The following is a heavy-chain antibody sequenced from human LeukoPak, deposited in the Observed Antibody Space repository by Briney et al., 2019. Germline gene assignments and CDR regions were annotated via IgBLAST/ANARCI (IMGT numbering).Heavy chain of an antibody. J-gene: IGHJ6*03. CDR1: GGSISSGAYC. CDR2: MYYDGST. D-gene: IGHD3-3*01. V-gene: IGHV4-31*03. CDR3: ARGPYYDFWSGYPYMDV. Sequence: PSETLSLTCTVSGGSISSGAYCWNWIRQRPGKGLEWIGYMYYDGSTYSNPSLKSRLTISVDTSKNQFSLKLSSVTAADTAVYYCARGPYYDFWSGYPYMDVWGKGTTVTVSS.